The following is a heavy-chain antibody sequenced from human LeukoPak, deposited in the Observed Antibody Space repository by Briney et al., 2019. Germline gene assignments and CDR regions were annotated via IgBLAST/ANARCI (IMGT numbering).Heavy chain of an antibody. CDR3: ARNDYGDYRELYYFDY. D-gene: IGHD4-17*01. V-gene: IGHV3-23*01. CDR1: GFTFSSYA. CDR2: ISGSGGST. J-gene: IGHJ4*02. Sequence: GGSLRLSCAASGFTFSSYAMSWVRQAPGKGLEWVSAISGSGGSTYYADSVKGRFTISRDNSKNTLYPQMNSLRAEDTAVYYCARNDYGDYRELYYFDYWGQGTLVTVSS.